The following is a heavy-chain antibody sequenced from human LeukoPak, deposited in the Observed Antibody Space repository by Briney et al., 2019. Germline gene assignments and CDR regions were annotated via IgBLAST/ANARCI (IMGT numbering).Heavy chain of an antibody. CDR2: INHSGST. Sequence: SSETLSLTCAVYGGSFSGYYWSWIRQPPGKGLEWIGEINHSGSTNYNPSLKSRVTISVDTSKNQFSLKLSSVTAADTAVYYCARRECSSTIRDKWFDPWGQGTLVTISS. CDR1: GGSFSGYY. J-gene: IGHJ5*02. CDR3: ARRECSSTIRDKWFDP. V-gene: IGHV4-34*01. D-gene: IGHD2-2*01.